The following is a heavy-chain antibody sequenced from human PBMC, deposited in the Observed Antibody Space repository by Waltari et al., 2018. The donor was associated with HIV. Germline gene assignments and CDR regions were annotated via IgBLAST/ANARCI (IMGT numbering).Heavy chain of an antibody. CDR2: IIPMYGTP. J-gene: IGHJ6*02. D-gene: IGHD2-21*02. Sequence: QVQLVQSGAEVQKPGSSVKVSCKDSGGTFSIAISGVRQAPGQGLEGMGLIIPMYGTPPYAHKFQGRVTITADENTRTAYMELRGLRSEDTAVYYCARLGGESGDHKNYYYYGMDVWGQGATVTVS. V-gene: IGHV1-69*01. CDR1: GGTFSIA. CDR3: ARLGGESGDHKNYYYYGMDV.